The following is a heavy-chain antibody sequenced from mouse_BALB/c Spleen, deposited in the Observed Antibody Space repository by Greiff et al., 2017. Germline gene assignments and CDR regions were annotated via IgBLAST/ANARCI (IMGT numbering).Heavy chain of an antibody. CDR2: IYPGDGDT. V-gene: IGHV1-80*01. CDR3: ARSTTAPLDY. Sequence: QVQLQQSGAELVRPGSSVKISCKASGYAFSSYWMNWVKQRPGQGLEWIGQIYPGDGDTNYNGKFKGKATLTADKSSSTAYMQLSSLTSEDSAVYFCARSTTAPLDYWGQGTTLTVSS. J-gene: IGHJ2*01. D-gene: IGHD1-2*01. CDR1: GYAFSSYW.